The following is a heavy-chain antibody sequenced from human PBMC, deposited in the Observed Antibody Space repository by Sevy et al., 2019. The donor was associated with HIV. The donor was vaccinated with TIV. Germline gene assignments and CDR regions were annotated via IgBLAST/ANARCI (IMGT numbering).Heavy chain of an antibody. CDR2: IGWDDDK. D-gene: IGHD3-10*01. CDR3: ARALGSYQVGY. CDR1: GFSLTTPGVC. Sequence: SGPTLVKPTQTLTLTCTFSGFSLTTPGVCMNWIRQPPGKALEWLARIGWDDDKYYSTSLKTRLTISKDTSKSQVVLTMTNVDPVDTATYYCARALGSYQVGYWGQGTPVTVSS. V-gene: IGHV2-70*11. J-gene: IGHJ4*02.